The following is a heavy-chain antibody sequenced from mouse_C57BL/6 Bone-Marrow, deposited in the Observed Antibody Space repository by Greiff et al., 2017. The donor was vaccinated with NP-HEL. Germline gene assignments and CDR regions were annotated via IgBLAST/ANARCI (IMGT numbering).Heavy chain of an antibody. Sequence: EVQVVESGGGLVQPGGSMKLSCVASGFTFSNYWMNWVRQSPEKGLEWVAQIRLKSDNYATHYAESVKGRFTISRDDSKSSVYLQMNNLRAEDTGIYYCTGAGAPYYFDYWGQGTTLTVSS. V-gene: IGHV6-3*01. J-gene: IGHJ2*01. D-gene: IGHD4-1*01. CDR1: GFTFSNYW. CDR3: TGAGAPYYFDY. CDR2: IRLKSDNYAT.